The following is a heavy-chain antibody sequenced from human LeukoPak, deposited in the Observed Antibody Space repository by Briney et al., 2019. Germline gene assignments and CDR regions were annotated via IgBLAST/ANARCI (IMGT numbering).Heavy chain of an antibody. J-gene: IGHJ3*02. CDR3: ARPMVRGVNDALEI. D-gene: IGHD3-10*01. V-gene: IGHV4-59*08. Sequence: KPSAPLSLTCPVSGGSISTYYWRWIRQPPGKGLEWIGYIYYSGSTNYNPSLKSRVTISVDTSKNQFSLKLSSVTAADTAVYYCARPMVRGVNDALEIWGQGTMVTVSS. CDR1: GGSISTYY. CDR2: IYYSGST.